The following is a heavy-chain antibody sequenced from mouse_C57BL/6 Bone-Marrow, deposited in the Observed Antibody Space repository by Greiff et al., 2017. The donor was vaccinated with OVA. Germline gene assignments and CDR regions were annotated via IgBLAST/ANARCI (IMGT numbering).Heavy chain of an antibody. CDR1: GFTFKDYY. J-gene: IGHJ3*01. Sequence: EVKLVESGAELVRPGASVKLSCTASGFTFKDYYMHWVKQRPEQGLEWIGRIDPEDGDTAYAPKFQGKATMTADTSSNTAYLQLSSLTSEDAAVYYCTPCGSSWGIFAYWGQGTLVTVSA. CDR3: TPCGSSWGIFAY. V-gene: IGHV14-1*01. CDR2: IDPEDGDT. D-gene: IGHD1-1*01.